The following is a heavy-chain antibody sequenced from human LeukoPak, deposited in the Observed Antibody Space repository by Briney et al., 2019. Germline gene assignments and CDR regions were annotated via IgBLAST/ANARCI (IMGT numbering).Heavy chain of an antibody. D-gene: IGHD2-15*01. J-gene: IGHJ4*02. Sequence: ASVKVSFKASGYTFTVYYMHWVRQAPGQGLEWMGRINPNSGGTNYAQKFQGRVTMTRDTSISTAYMELSRLRSDDTAVYYCARGWCSGGSCYSSDFDYWGQGTLVTVSS. V-gene: IGHV1-2*06. CDR1: GYTFTVYY. CDR2: INPNSGGT. CDR3: ARGWCSGGSCYSSDFDY.